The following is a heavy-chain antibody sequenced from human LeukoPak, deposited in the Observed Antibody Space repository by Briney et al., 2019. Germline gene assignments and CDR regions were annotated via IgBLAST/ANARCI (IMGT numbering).Heavy chain of an antibody. CDR2: IRQDGGAK. Sequence: GGSLRLSCTASGFIFNDFWMSWVRQAPGEGLEWVANIRQDGGAKNYVDSVKGRFTISRDNAKNSLYLQMNSLRAEDTAVYYCARDLFTLSQGTTDYWGQGTLVTVSS. CDR1: GFIFNDFW. CDR3: ARDLFTLSQGTTDY. V-gene: IGHV3-7*01. D-gene: IGHD1-1*01. J-gene: IGHJ4*02.